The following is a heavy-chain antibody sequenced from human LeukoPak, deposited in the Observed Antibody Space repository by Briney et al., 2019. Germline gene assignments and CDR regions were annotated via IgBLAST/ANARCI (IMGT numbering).Heavy chain of an antibody. V-gene: IGHV4-34*01. CDR3: ARGDGSGSYSPFDH. D-gene: IGHD3-10*01. CDR1: GESFSGYY. J-gene: IGHJ4*02. Sequence: SETLSLTCAVYGESFSGYYWTWLRQALGKGLEWIGEVDHSGSANCNPSLKSRVTISADTSKNQFSLKMRSVTAADTAVYYCARGDGSGSYSPFDHWGQGTLVTVSS. CDR2: VDHSGSA.